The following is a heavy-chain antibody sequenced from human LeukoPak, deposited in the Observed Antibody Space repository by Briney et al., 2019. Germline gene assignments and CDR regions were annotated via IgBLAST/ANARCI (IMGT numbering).Heavy chain of an antibody. D-gene: IGHD1-1*01. Sequence: ASVKVSCKASGYTFTTYSINWVRQAPGQRLEWMGWINTDSGNTNFAQKFQGRVTVTTDTSTSTAFMELRSLTSDDTAVYYCARLSTTTRGKVDLWGQGTLVTVSS. V-gene: IGHV1-18*01. CDR2: INTDSGNT. CDR1: GYTFTTYS. J-gene: IGHJ5*02. CDR3: ARLSTTTRGKVDL.